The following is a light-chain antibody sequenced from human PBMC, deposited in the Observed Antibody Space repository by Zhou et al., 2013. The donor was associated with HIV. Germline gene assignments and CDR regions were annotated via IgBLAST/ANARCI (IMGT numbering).Light chain of an antibody. CDR2: GAS. J-gene: IGKJ1*01. CDR3: QQYNNWRT. V-gene: IGKV3-20*01. CDR1: QSVSSSY. Sequence: EIVLTQSPGTLSLSPGERATLSCRASQSVSSSYLVWYQQKPGQAPRLLIYGASSRATGIPARFSGSGSGTDFTLTISSLEPEDFAVYYCQQYNNWRTFGQGTKVEI.